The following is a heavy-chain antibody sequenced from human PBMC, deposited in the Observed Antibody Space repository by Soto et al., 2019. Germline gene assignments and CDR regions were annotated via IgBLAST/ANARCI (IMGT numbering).Heavy chain of an antibody. J-gene: IGHJ4*02. CDR3: AREYSSSYYFDY. Sequence: PSETLSLTWAVYGGSFNSFYWIWIRQAPGKGLEWIGEINHSGRTNYNPSLKSRVTILVDPSKNQFSLNLTSVTAADTAVYYCAREYSSSYYFDYWGQGTLVTVSS. D-gene: IGHD6-6*01. V-gene: IGHV4-34*01. CDR1: GGSFNSFY. CDR2: INHSGRT.